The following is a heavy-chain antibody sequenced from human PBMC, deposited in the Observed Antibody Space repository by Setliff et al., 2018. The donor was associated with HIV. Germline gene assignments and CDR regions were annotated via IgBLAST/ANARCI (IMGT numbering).Heavy chain of an antibody. CDR3: ARGSGSYSLRSMDV. D-gene: IGHD1-26*01. V-gene: IGHV1-18*01. CDR2: ISAYNGNT. Sequence: ASVKVSCKASGYSFTNYGISWVRQAPGQGLEWMGWISAYNGNTNYAQKAQGRVTMTTDTSTSTSYMELRSLRSDDTAVYYCARGSGSYSLRSMDVWGKGTTVTVSS. J-gene: IGHJ6*03. CDR1: GYSFTNYG.